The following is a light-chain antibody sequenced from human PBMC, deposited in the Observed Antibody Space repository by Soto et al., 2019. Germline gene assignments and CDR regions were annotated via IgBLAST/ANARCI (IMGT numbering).Light chain of an antibody. V-gene: IGLV2-14*01. CDR2: DVS. J-gene: IGLJ3*02. CDR1: SSDVGNYNY. Sequence: QSVLTQPASVSGSPGQPITISCTGTSSDVGNYNYVSWYQQHPGKAPKLMIYDVSNRPSGVSNRFSGSKSGNTASLTISGLQAEDEADYYCSSYTSSNTLVFGGGTKVTVL. CDR3: SSYTSSNTLV.